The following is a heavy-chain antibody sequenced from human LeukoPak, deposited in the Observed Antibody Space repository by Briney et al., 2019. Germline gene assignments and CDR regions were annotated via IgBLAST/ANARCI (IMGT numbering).Heavy chain of an antibody. D-gene: IGHD6-13*01. CDR2: ISYDGSNK. Sequence: GRSLRLSCAASGFTFSSYAMHWVRQAPGKGLEWVAVISYDGSNKYYADSVKGRFTISRDNSKNTLYLQMNSLRAEDTAVYYCARDIQQPADYYYSMAVWGQGTTVTVSS. CDR1: GFTFSSYA. J-gene: IGHJ6*02. V-gene: IGHV3-30*04. CDR3: ARDIQQPADYYYSMAV.